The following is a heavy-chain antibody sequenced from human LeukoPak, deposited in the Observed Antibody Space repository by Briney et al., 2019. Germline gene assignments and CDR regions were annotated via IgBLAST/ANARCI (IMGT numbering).Heavy chain of an antibody. CDR3: TRVNYYGSGSFDY. J-gene: IGHJ4*02. CDR2: IRSKAYGGTT. CDR1: GFTFGDYA. Sequence: GGSLRLSCTASGFTFGDYAMSRVRQAPGKGLEWVGFIRSKAYGGTTEYAASVKGRFTISRDDSKSIAYLQMNSLKTEDTAVYYCTRVNYYGSGSFDYWGQGTLVTVSS. D-gene: IGHD3-10*01. V-gene: IGHV3-49*04.